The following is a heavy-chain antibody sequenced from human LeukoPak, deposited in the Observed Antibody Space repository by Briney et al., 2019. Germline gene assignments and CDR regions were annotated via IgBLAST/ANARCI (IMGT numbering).Heavy chain of an antibody. Sequence: SVTVSCKPSGYTFTGYYMHWLRQAPGQGLEGMGWINPNSGGTNYAQKFQGRVTMTRDTSISTAYMELSRLRSDDTAVYYCARGGSLAAAGSRYWGQGTLVTVSS. CDR3: ARGGSLAAAGSRY. V-gene: IGHV1-2*02. CDR2: INPNSGGT. J-gene: IGHJ4*02. D-gene: IGHD6-13*01. CDR1: GYTFTGYY.